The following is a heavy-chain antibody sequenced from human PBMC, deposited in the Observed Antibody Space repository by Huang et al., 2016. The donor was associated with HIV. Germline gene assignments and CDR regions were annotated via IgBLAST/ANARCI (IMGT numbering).Heavy chain of an antibody. CDR2: ITRSTGGA. CDR3: ATDGEGGCDGGSCFPH. V-gene: IGHV1-2*02. CDR1: GYRFVDSY. Sequence: QVQLVQSGAEVRKPGASVKVSCKTSGYRFVDSYIHWVRQDPGQGHGGIGVITRSTGGAVCAAKCRGRVARTSYKSSRTVDMVGNSVQFDEGATYFCATDGEGGCDGGSCFPHGGQGTLVGVSS. D-gene: IGHD2-15*01. J-gene: IGHJ4*02.